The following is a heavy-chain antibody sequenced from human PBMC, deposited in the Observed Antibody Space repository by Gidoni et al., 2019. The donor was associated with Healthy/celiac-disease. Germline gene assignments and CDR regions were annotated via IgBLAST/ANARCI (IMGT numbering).Heavy chain of an antibody. CDR3: ARGGSGYSYGYLRRYWYFDL. Sequence: QVQLQESGPGLVKPSQTLSLTCTVSGGSISSGSSYWSWIRQPAGKGLEWIGRIYTSGSTNYNPSLTSRVTISVDTSKNQFSLKLSSVTAADTAVYYCARGGSGYSYGYLRRYWYFDLWGRGTLVTVSS. J-gene: IGHJ2*01. CDR2: IYTSGST. V-gene: IGHV4-61*02. CDR1: GGSISSGSSY. D-gene: IGHD5-18*01.